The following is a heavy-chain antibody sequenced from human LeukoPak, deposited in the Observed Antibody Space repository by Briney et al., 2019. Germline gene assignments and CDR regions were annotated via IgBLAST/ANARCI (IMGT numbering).Heavy chain of an antibody. Sequence: ASVKVSCKTSGYSFTSYNLHWVRQAPGQRLEWMGIIKPSGGNTNYAQKFQGRVTMTRDTSTSTVYMELSSLKSEDTAVYYCASLGYCSGGSCYSDYYYYYYMDVWGKGTTVTISS. J-gene: IGHJ6*03. CDR2: IKPSGGNT. V-gene: IGHV1-46*01. D-gene: IGHD2-15*01. CDR1: GYSFTSYN. CDR3: ASLGYCSGGSCYSDYYYYYYMDV.